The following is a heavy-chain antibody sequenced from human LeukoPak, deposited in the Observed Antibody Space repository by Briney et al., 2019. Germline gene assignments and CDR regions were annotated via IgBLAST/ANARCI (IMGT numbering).Heavy chain of an antibody. V-gene: IGHV4-30-4*01. CDR2: IYYSGST. J-gene: IGHJ5*02. Sequence: SETLSLTCTVSGGSISSGDYYWSWIRQPPGKGLEWIGYIYYSGSTYYNPSLKSRVTISVDTSKNQFSLKLSSVTAADTAVYYCARAGVVITDNWFDPWGQGTLVTVSS. CDR3: ARAGVVITDNWFDP. D-gene: IGHD3-3*01. CDR1: GGSISSGDYY.